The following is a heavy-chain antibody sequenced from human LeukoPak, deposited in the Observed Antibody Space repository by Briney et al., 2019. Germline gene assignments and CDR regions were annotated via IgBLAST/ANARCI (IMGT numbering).Heavy chain of an antibody. CDR2: ISYDGSNK. V-gene: IGHV3-30*01. CDR1: GFTFSSYA. Sequence: GGSLRLSCAASGFTFSSYAMHWVRQAPGKGLEWVAVISYDGSNKCYADSVKGRFTISRDNSKNTLYLQMNSLRAEDTAVYYCARETYYYDSSGLFFDYWGQGTLVTVSS. D-gene: IGHD3-22*01. CDR3: ARETYYYDSSGLFFDY. J-gene: IGHJ4*02.